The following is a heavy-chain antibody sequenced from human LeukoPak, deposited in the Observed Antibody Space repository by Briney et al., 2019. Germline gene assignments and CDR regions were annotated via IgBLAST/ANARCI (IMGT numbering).Heavy chain of an antibody. J-gene: IGHJ3*02. CDR2: MYHSGST. V-gene: IGHV4-38-2*02. CDR1: GYSISSAYY. Sequence: PSETLSLTCSVSGYSISSAYYWGWIRQPPGKGLEWIGTMYHSGSTNYNPSLKSRVTISVDTSKNQFSLKLSSVTAADTAVYYCARGKKTDSRSGYNNRGAFDIWGQGTMVTVSS. D-gene: IGHD3-22*01. CDR3: ARGKKTDSRSGYNNRGAFDI.